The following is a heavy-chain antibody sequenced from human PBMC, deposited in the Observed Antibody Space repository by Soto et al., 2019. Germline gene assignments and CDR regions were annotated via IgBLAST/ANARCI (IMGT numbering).Heavy chain of an antibody. CDR2: IYPGDSGT. J-gene: IGHJ3*02. CDR1: GYSFTSYC. V-gene: IGHV5-51*01. D-gene: IGHD3-9*01. CDR3: ASQMTTGSFAWLLFYAFNI. Sequence: GESLKISCKASGYSFTSYCIGWVRQMPRKGLEWMGIIYPGDSGTRYSPSFQDQVSISADKSTSTVYLQLSSLNASNTAMYYCASQMTTGSFAWLLFYAFNIWGKGTMVTVSS.